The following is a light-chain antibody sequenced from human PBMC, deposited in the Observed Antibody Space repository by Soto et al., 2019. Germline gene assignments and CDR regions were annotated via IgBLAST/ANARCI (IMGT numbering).Light chain of an antibody. Sequence: QSVLTQPPSVSGAPGQRVTIPCTGSSSNIGSYYDVHWYQQLPGTVPKLLIDGDNNRPSGVHDRFSGSKSGTSASLAITGLQAEDEADHYCQSYDSSLSHVVFGGGTKVTVL. CDR3: QSYDSSLSHVV. CDR1: SSNIGSYYD. J-gene: IGLJ2*01. CDR2: GDN. V-gene: IGLV1-40*01.